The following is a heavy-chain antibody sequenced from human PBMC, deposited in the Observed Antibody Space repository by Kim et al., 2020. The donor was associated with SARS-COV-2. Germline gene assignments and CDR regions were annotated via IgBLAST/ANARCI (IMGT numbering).Heavy chain of an antibody. CDR2: T. D-gene: IGHD1-20*01. CDR3: ARYNTGEGYFDY. J-gene: IGHJ4*02. V-gene: IGHV4-34*01. Sequence: TNYNPSLKSRATISVDPSRKQFSLKLTSVTAADTAVYYCARYNTGEGYFDYWGQETLVTVSS.